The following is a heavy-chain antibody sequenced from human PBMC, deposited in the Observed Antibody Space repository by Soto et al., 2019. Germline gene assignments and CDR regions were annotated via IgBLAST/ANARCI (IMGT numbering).Heavy chain of an antibody. CDR3: VRDGSKSLRDWFDH. V-gene: IGHV4-4*07. CDR2: VYATGTT. J-gene: IGHJ5*02. CDR1: GGSISKFY. Sequence: SETLSLTCNVSGGSISKFYWAWIRKTAGNGLEWMGRVYATGTTDYNPSLRSRVAMSVDISKKTFSLRLRSVTGADSGVYYCVRDGSKSLRDWFDHWGQGILVTV.